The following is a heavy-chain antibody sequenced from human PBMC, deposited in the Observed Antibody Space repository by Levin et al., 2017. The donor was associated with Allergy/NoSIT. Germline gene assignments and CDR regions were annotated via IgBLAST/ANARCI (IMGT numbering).Heavy chain of an antibody. V-gene: IGHV3-23*01. D-gene: IGHD3-10*01. CDR3: AKGYYASGIYYKAYFDY. Sequence: SCAASGFTFSSYAMSWVRQAPGKGLEWVSALRGIGYTPYYADSVKGRFTISRDNSKNTLYLQMNSLRAGDTAIYYCAKGYYASGIYYKAYFDYWGQGTLVTVSS. CDR1: GFTFSSYA. J-gene: IGHJ4*02. CDR2: LRGIGYTP.